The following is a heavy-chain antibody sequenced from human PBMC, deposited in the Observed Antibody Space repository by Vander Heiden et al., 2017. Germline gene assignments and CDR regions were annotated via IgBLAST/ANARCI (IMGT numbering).Heavy chain of an antibody. CDR1: GFTCITHA. D-gene: IGHD2-2*01. CDR3: VKDFGYDSC. J-gene: IGHJ4*02. V-gene: IGHV3-23*01. CDR2: LSNSGGSS. Sequence: EVHLLESGGGLVQPGGSLRLSCAASGFTCITHAMTWIRQAPGKGLEWVSTLSNSGGSSYYADSVKGRFTVSRDNSKNTLYLQMSSLRAEDTAVYYCVKDFGYDSCWGQGTLVTVSS.